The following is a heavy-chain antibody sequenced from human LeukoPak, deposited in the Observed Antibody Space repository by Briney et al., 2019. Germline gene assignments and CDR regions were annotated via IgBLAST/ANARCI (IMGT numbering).Heavy chain of an antibody. CDR2: IYYSGTT. V-gene: IGHV4-59*08. J-gene: IGHJ3*02. CDR3: ARHERDASLDHALDI. D-gene: IGHD5-24*01. CDR1: GGSISSYY. Sequence: SETLSLTCTVSGGSISSYYWSWIRQAPGKGLEWIGYIYYSGTTSYNPSLKSRVTILVDTSKDQFSLKLSSVTAADTAVYYCARHERDASLDHALDIWGQGTMVTVSS.